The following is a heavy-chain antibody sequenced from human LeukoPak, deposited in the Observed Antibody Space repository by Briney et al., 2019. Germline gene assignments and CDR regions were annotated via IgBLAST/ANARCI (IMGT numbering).Heavy chain of an antibody. J-gene: IGHJ3*02. CDR1: GFTFSNYW. CDR3: GSPQWELPVYLFDT. D-gene: IGHD1-26*01. CDR2: IKQDGSEK. Sequence: GGSLRLSCTASGFTFSNYWMSWVRQAPGKGLEWVANIKQDGSEKYYVDSVKGRFTISRDNTKNSLYLQMNSLRAEDTAVYYCGSPQWELPVYLFDTWAQGTMVPSSS. V-gene: IGHV3-7*01.